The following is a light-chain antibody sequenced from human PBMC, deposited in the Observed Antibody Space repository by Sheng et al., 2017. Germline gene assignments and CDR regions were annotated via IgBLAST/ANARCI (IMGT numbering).Light chain of an antibody. J-gene: IGLJ2*01. CDR2: DVN. Sequence: QSALTQPASVSGSPGQSITISCTGTSSDIGTYDYVSWYQQYPGKAPKLLIYDVNKRPSGVPDRFPGSKSGNTASLTVSGLQAEDEAVYYCSSYAGNNNLVFGGGTKLTVL. V-gene: IGLV2-8*01. CDR1: SSDIGTYDY. CDR3: SSYAGNNNLV.